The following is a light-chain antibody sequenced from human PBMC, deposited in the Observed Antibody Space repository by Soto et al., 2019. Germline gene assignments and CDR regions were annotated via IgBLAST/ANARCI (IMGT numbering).Light chain of an antibody. V-gene: IGKV3-11*01. CDR1: QSVSSY. CDR2: DAS. J-gene: IGKJ4*01. Sequence: EILLTQSPATLSLSPGERATLSCRASQSVSSYLAWYQQKPGQAPRLLIYDASNRATGIPARFSGSGSGTDFTLTISSLEPEDFAVYYCQQRSNWPTTFGGGTKV. CDR3: QQRSNWPTT.